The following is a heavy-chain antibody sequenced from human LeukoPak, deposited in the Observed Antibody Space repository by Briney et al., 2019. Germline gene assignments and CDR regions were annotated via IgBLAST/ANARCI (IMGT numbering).Heavy chain of an antibody. CDR1: GFTFISSA. V-gene: IGHV3-23*01. Sequence: GGSLRLSCEASGFTFISSAMNWVRQAPGKGLEWVSSINTNGATTLYADSVKGRFTISRDNSKNTLYLQMNSLRAEDTAVYYCARYLVPEYYDYVWGSYRTPAPLDYWGQGTLVTVSS. CDR2: INTNGATT. J-gene: IGHJ4*02. CDR3: ARYLVPEYYDYVWGSYRTPAPLDY. D-gene: IGHD3-16*02.